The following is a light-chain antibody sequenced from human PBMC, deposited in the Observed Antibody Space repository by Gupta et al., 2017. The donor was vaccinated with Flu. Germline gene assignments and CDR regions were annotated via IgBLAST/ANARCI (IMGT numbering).Light chain of an antibody. J-gene: IGKJ2*01. CDR3: QQYHDWPYT. V-gene: IGKV3-15*01. CDR2: GDS. CDR1: QSVRRN. Sequence: EIVMTQSPVTLSASPGERAALSCRASQSVRRNLAWYQQKPGQPPRLLIHGDSTRASGVPARFSGSGSLTEFTLTISSLESEDFAVYYCQQYHDWPYTFGQGTKLEIK.